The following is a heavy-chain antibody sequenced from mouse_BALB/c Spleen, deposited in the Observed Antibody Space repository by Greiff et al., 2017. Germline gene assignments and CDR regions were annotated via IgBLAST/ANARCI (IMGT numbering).Heavy chain of an antibody. CDR3: ARWVPLDY. CDR1: GYAFSSYW. D-gene: IGHD2-14*01. J-gene: IGHJ2*01. V-gene: IGHV1-80*01. Sequence: VQLQESGAELVRPGSSVKISCKASGYAFSSYWMNWVKQRPGQGLEWIGQIYPGDGDTNYNGKFKGKATLTADKSSSTAYMQLSSLTSEDSAVYFCARWVPLDYWGQGTTLTVSS. CDR2: IYPGDGDT.